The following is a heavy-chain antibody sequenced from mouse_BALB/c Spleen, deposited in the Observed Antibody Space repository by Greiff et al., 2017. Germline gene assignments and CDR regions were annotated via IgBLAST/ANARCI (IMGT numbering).Heavy chain of an antibody. V-gene: IGHV1-80*01. Sequence: QVQLQQSGAELVRPGSSVKISCKASGYAFSSYWMNWVKQRPGQGLEWIGQIYPGDGDTNYNGKFKGKATLTADKSSSTAYMQLSSLTSEDSAVYFCARGYGSSYWYFDVWGAGTTVTVSS. CDR1: GYAFSSYW. J-gene: IGHJ1*01. D-gene: IGHD1-1*01. CDR2: IYPGDGDT. CDR3: ARGYGSSYWYFDV.